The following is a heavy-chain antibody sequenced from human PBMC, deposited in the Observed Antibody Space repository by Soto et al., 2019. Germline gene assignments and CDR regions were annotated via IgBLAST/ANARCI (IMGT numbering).Heavy chain of an antibody. J-gene: IGHJ5*02. CDR3: ARSGAVTYYYGSGMPSGFWFDP. D-gene: IGHD3-10*01. CDR1: GFTFSSYA. Sequence: GGSLRLSCAASGFTFSSYAMSLVRQAPGKGLEWVSAISGSGGSTYYADSVKGRFTISRDNSKNTLYLQMNSLRAEDTAVYYCARSGAVTYYYGSGMPSGFWFDPWGQGTLVTVSS. CDR2: ISGSGGST. V-gene: IGHV3-23*01.